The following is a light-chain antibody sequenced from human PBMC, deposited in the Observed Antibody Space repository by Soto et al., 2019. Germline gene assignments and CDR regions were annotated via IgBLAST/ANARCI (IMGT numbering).Light chain of an antibody. CDR1: QTISSW. CDR3: QHYDNCTFFS. V-gene: IGKV1-5*01. CDR2: DAS. Sequence: IQMTPSPSTLSGSVGDRVTITFLASQTISSWLAWYQQKPGKAPKLLIYDASDLESGVPSRFSGSGSGTDFTFTISSLQPEDIATYYCQHYDNCTFFSFGPGTKVDNK. J-gene: IGKJ3*01.